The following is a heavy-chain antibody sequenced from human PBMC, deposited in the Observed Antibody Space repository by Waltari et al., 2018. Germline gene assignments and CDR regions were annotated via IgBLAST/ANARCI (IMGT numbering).Heavy chain of an antibody. J-gene: IGHJ4*02. V-gene: IGHV1-69*05. CDR3: ARKGGAGFDY. CDR2: IIPIVGTA. CDR1: GGTFSSYA. Sequence: QVQLVQSGAEVKKPGSSVKVSCKASGGTFSSYAISWVRQAPGQGLEWMGGIIPIVGTANDAKKVQGRVTMTTDESTSTAYMELSSLRSEDTAVYYCARKGGAGFDYWGQGTLVTVSS. D-gene: IGHD1-26*01.